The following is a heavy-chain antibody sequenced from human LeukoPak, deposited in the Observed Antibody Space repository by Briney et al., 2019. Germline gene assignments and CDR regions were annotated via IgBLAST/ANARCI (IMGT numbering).Heavy chain of an antibody. D-gene: IGHD3-22*01. CDR1: TFTSNNAW. Sequence: GGSLRLSCAASTFTSNNAWVNWVRQAPGKGLEWVGRIKSKTDGGTRDYAAPVKGRFTISRDDSTNTLYLQMNSLTTEDTAVYYCTSGRGFYYDTWDQGTLVTVSS. CDR3: TSGRGFYYDT. J-gene: IGHJ5*02. CDR2: IKSKTDGGTR. V-gene: IGHV3-15*07.